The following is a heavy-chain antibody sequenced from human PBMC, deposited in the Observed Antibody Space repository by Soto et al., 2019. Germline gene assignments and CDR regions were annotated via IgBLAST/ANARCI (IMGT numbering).Heavy chain of an antibody. V-gene: IGHV3-30-3*01. J-gene: IGHJ4*02. CDR2: ISYDGSNK. Sequence: PGGSLRLSCAASGFTFSSYAMHWVRQAPGKGLEWVAVISYDGSNKYYADSVKGRFTISRDNSKNTLYLQMNNLRAEDTAVYYCAKDFTPDGYWDFDYWGQGTLVTVSS. CDR3: AKDFTPDGYWDFDY. CDR1: GFTFSSYA. D-gene: IGHD4-17*01.